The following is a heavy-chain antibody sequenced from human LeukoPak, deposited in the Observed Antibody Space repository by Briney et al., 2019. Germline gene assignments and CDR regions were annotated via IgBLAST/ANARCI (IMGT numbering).Heavy chain of an antibody. J-gene: IGHJ4*02. CDR3: VRACGGDCYLADY. V-gene: IGHV3-21*01. D-gene: IGHD2-21*02. Sequence: GGSLRLSCAASGFTFSSYSMSWVRQAPGKGLEGVSSISSSSSYIYYADSVKGRFTISRDYAKNSLYLQMNSLRAEDTAVYYCVRACGGDCYLADYWGQGTLVTVSS. CDR1: GFTFSSYS. CDR2: ISSSSSYI.